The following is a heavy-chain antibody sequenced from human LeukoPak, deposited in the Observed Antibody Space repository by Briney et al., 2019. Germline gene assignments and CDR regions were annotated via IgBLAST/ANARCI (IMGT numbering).Heavy chain of an antibody. CDR1: GFTFSSHW. Sequence: GGSLRLSCAASGFTFSSHWMHWVRQAPGKGLEWVSLIYSGGNTYHADSLKDRFTISRDTSMDTVFLQIASLRAGDTAVYYCARESRSYYFGSGTYGAFDIWGQGTMVTVSS. CDR3: ARESRSYYFGSGTYGAFDI. J-gene: IGHJ3*02. D-gene: IGHD3-10*01. CDR2: IYSGGNT. V-gene: IGHV3-66*01.